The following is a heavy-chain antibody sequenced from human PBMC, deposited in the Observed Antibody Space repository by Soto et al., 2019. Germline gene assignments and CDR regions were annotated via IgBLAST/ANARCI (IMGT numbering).Heavy chain of an antibody. CDR2: IKQDGSEK. CDR3: ARDYSPYCSGGSCYSPY. CDR1: GFTFSSYW. Sequence: GGSLRLSCAASGFTFSSYWMSWVRQAPGKGLEWVANIKQDGSEKYYVDSVKGRFTISRDNAKNSLYLQMNSLRAEDTAVYYCARDYSPYCSGGSCYSPYWGQGTLVTVSS. V-gene: IGHV3-7*01. J-gene: IGHJ4*02. D-gene: IGHD2-15*01.